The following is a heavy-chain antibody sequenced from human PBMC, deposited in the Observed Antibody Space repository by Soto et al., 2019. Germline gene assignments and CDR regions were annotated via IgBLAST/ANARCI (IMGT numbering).Heavy chain of an antibody. Sequence: QITLKESGPTLVKPTQTLTLTCTFSGFSLNTSGVGVGWVHQPPGKALEWLAVIYWTGDKRYSPSLKSRLSITKDTSKDQVVLTMTNMDPVDTAIFFCAHKLPITTSAFDVWGQGTMVTVSS. CDR2: IYWTGDK. V-gene: IGHV2-5*01. D-gene: IGHD4-4*01. CDR3: AHKLPITTSAFDV. CDR1: GFSLNTSGVG. J-gene: IGHJ3*01.